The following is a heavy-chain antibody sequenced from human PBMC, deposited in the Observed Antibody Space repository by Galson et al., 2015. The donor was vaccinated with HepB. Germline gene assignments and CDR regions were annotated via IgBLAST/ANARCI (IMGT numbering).Heavy chain of an antibody. D-gene: IGHD6-13*01. CDR1: GYTFTSYG. CDR2: ISAYNGNT. CDR3: ARGSPGYSSSWSLPRLDY. J-gene: IGHJ4*02. Sequence: SVKVSCKASGYTFTSYGISWVRQAPGQGLEWMGWISAYNGNTNYAQKLQGRVTMTTDTSTSTAYMELRSLRSDDTAVYYCARGSPGYSSSWSLPRLDYWGQGTLVTVSS. V-gene: IGHV1-18*01.